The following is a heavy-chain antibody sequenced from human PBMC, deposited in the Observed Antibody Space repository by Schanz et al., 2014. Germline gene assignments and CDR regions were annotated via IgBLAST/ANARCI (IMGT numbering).Heavy chain of an antibody. D-gene: IGHD5-18*01. J-gene: IGHJ6*02. CDR2: IIPILGLA. Sequence: QVQLVQSEAEVKKPGSSVKVSCKASGGTFSSYTISWVRQAPGQGLEWMGRIIPILGLAKYEQKFQDKVTITADKSTSTAYMELSSLRSEDTAVYYCARGPSQGYSYGHNIGAYYYGMDVWGQGTTVTVSS. CDR3: ARGPSQGYSYGHNIGAYYYGMDV. CDR1: GGTFSSYT. V-gene: IGHV1-69*02.